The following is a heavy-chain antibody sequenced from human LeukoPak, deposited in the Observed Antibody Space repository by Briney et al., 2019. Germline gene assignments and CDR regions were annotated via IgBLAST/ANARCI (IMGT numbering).Heavy chain of an antibody. Sequence: GASVKVSCKASGYTFTGYYMHWGRQAPGQGLEWMGRINPNSGGTNYAQKFQGRVTMTSDTSISTAYMALSRLRSDDTAVYYCARVSTMVRGVMTFAPWGQGTLVTVSS. D-gene: IGHD3-10*01. CDR3: ARVSTMVRGVMTFAP. CDR2: INPNSGGT. CDR1: GYTFTGYY. V-gene: IGHV1-2*06. J-gene: IGHJ5*02.